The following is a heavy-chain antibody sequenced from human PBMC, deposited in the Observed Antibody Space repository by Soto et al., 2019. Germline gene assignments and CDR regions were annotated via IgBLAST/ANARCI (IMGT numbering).Heavy chain of an antibody. J-gene: IGHJ6*02. CDR2: INPNSGGT. Sequence: GASVKVSCKASGYTFTGYYMHWVRQAPGQGLEWMGWINPNSGGTNYAQKFQGWVTMTRDTSISTAYMELSRLRSDDTAVYYCARKGASGYYYYYGMEVWGQGTTVTVSS. CDR3: ARKGASGYYYYYGMEV. CDR1: GYTFTGYY. V-gene: IGHV1-2*04.